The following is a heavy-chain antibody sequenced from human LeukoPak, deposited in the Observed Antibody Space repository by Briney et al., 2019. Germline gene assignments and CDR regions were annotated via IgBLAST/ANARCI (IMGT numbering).Heavy chain of an antibody. D-gene: IGHD6-19*01. J-gene: IGHJ4*02. CDR2: ISSSSSYI. CDR3: ARDNQIAVGRPFDY. V-gene: IGHV3-21*01. Sequence: GGSLRLSCAASGFTFSNYNMNWVRQAPGKGLEWVSSISSSSSYIYYADSVKGRFTISRDNAKNSLYLQMNSLRAEDTAVYYCARDNQIAVGRPFDYWGQGTLVTVSS. CDR1: GFTFSNYN.